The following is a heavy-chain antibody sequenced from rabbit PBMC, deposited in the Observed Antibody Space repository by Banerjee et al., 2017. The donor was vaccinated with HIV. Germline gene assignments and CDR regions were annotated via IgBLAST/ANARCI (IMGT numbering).Heavy chain of an antibody. D-gene: IGHD8-1*01. J-gene: IGHJ4*01. CDR1: GFSFSSYYY. CDR2: IGTSSGSS. CDR3: ARDVAGSIAYTNL. Sequence: QSLEESGGDLVKPGASLTLTCTASGFSFSSYYYMCWVRQAPGKGLELIACIGTSSGSSYYASWVNGRFSISKTSSTTVTLQMTSLTAADTATYFCARDVAGSIAYTNLWGQGTLVTVS. V-gene: IGHV1S40*01.